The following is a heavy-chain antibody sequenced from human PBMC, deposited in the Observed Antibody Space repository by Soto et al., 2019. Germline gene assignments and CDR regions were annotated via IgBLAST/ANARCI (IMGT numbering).Heavy chain of an antibody. CDR1: GYTFTSYA. CDR3: GAARGSYGGGYFHH. CDR2: INAGNGNT. Sequence: QVQLVQSGAEVKKPGASVKVSCKASGYTFTSYAMHWVRQAPGQRLEWMGWINAGNGNTKYSQKFQGRVTITRDTSASTAYMELSSLRSEGTAVYYCGAARGSYGGGYFHHWGQGTLVTVSS. V-gene: IGHV1-3*01. D-gene: IGHD1-26*01. J-gene: IGHJ1*01.